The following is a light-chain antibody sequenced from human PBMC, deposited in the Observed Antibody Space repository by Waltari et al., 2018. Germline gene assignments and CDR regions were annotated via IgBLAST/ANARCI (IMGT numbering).Light chain of an antibody. J-gene: IGKJ3*01. CDR3: QQSSSTPPFT. V-gene: IGKV1-39*01. Sequence: DIQMTQSPSSLSASVGDRVTITCRESQSISSYLNWYQQKPGKAPKPLIYAASSLQSGVPSRFSGSGSGTDFTLTINSLQPEDFATYYCQQSSSTPPFTFGPGTKVDIK. CDR1: QSISSY. CDR2: AAS.